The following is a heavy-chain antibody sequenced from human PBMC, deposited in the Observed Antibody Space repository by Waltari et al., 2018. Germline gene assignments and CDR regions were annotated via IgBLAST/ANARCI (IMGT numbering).Heavy chain of an antibody. CDR1: GFTFGDYA. CDR3: TRGGVAGFLEWFDY. CDR2: IRSKAYGGTT. D-gene: IGHD3-3*01. V-gene: IGHV3-49*04. Sequence: EVQLVESGGGLVQPGRSLRLSCTASGFTFGDYAMSWVRQAPGKGLEWVGFIRSKAYGGTTEYAASVKGRFTISRDDSKSIAYLQMNSLKTEDTAVYYCTRGGVAGFLEWFDYWGQGTLVTVSS. J-gene: IGHJ4*02.